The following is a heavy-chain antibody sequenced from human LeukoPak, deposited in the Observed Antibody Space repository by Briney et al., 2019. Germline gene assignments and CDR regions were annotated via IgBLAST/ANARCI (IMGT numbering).Heavy chain of an antibody. CDR1: GFTFSSYW. J-gene: IGHJ4*02. D-gene: IGHD3-10*01. CDR3: AKDQDPHSYGSGSYAPFDY. CDR2: ISGSGGST. V-gene: IGHV3-23*01. Sequence: PGGSLRLSCAASGFTFSSYWMGWVRQAPGKGLEWVSHISGSGGSTKYSGSVKGRFTISRDNSKNTLYLQINSLGADDTAVYYCAKDQDPHSYGSGSYAPFDYWGQGTLVTVSS.